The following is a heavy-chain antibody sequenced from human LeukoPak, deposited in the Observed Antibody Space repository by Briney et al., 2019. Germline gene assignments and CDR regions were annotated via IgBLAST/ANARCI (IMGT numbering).Heavy chain of an antibody. CDR2: ISSSSSYI. D-gene: IGHD3-22*01. CDR1: GFTFSSYS. V-gene: IGHV3-21*04. CDR3: ARKGPLYDSSGYYTLYYYYGMDV. Sequence: GGSLRLSCAASGFTFSSYSMNWVRQAPGKGLEWVSSISSSSSYIYYADSVRGRFTISRDNAKNSLYLQMNSLRAEDTAVYYCARKGPLYDSSGYYTLYYYYGMDVWGQGTTVTVSS. J-gene: IGHJ6*02.